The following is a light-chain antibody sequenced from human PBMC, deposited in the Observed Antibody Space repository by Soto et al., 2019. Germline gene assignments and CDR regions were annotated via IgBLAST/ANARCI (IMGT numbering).Light chain of an antibody. CDR3: QKYKTWT. CDR1: QSVYTN. J-gene: IGKJ1*01. Sequence: EIVMTKSLATLFVPQGERATLPCRASQSVYTNVVWYQQKPGHPPRLLIYGTATRATGIPARFRCSGSGTEFTLTISTLQPENFATQHCQKYKTWTFGQGTKVDIK. CDR2: GTA. V-gene: IGKV3-15*01.